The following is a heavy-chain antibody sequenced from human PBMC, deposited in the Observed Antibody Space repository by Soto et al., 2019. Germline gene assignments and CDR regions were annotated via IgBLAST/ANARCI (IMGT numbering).Heavy chain of an antibody. Sequence: GSLRLSCAASGFTFSSYAMSWVRQAPGKGLEWVSAISGSGGSTYYADSVKGRFTISRDNSKNTLYLQMNSLRAEDTAVYYCASSSWYGTAYYSIDVWGQGTTVTVSS. CDR1: GFTFSSYA. CDR2: ISGSGGST. CDR3: ASSSWYGTAYYSIDV. J-gene: IGHJ6*02. D-gene: IGHD6-13*01. V-gene: IGHV3-23*01.